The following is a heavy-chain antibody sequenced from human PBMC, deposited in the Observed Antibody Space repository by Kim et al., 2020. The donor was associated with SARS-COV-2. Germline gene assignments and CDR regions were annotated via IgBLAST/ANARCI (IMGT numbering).Heavy chain of an antibody. D-gene: IGHD1-26*01. CDR3: ARAPSGTLTPYYFDF. V-gene: IGHV5-51*01. CDR1: GYSFTNYW. Sequence: GESLKISCTASGYSFTNYWIGWVRQMPGKGLEWMGIIYPGDSDTKYSPSFQVQVTISADESLSTGYLQWRSLKASDTATYYCARAPSGTLTPYYFDFWGQ. CDR2: IYPGDSDT. J-gene: IGHJ4*02.